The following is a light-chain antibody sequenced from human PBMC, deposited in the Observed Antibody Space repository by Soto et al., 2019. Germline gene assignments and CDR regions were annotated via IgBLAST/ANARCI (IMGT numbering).Light chain of an antibody. CDR1: ISDIGDNDY. Sequence: QSVLTQPASLSGSPGQSITISCTGTISDIGDNDYVSWYQQHPDKAPKLMIYGVSNRPSGVSNRFSGSKSGNTASLTISGLQAEDEADYYCTSYTTSNTIYLFGTGTKVTVL. J-gene: IGLJ1*01. CDR3: TSYTTSNTIYL. V-gene: IGLV2-14*01. CDR2: GVS.